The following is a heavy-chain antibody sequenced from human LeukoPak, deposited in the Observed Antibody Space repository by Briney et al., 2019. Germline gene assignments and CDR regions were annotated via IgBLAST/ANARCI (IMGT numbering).Heavy chain of an antibody. J-gene: IGHJ3*02. V-gene: IGHV1-69*01. Sequence: SVKVSCKASGGTFSSYAISRVRQAPGQGLEWMGGIIPIFGTANYAQKFQGRVTITADESTSTAYMELSSLRSEDTAVYYCARDFMVRGVHDAFDIWGQGTMVTVSS. CDR1: GGTFSSYA. CDR3: ARDFMVRGVHDAFDI. CDR2: IIPIFGTA. D-gene: IGHD3-10*01.